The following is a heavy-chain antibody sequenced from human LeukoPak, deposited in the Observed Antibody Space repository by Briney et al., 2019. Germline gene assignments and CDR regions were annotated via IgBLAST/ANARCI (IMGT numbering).Heavy chain of an antibody. CDR1: GFTFSNSA. Sequence: GGSLRLSCAASGFTFSNSAMSWVRQAPGKGLEWVSGFTRNDETTSYADSVKGRFTISRDNAKNSLYLQMNSLRAEDTAVYYCARDRGGDAFDIWGQGTMVTVSS. D-gene: IGHD3-10*01. J-gene: IGHJ3*02. CDR3: ARDRGGDAFDI. V-gene: IGHV3-23*01. CDR2: FTRNDETT.